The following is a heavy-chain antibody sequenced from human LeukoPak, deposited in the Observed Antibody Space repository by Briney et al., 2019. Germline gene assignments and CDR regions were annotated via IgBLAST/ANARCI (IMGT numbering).Heavy chain of an antibody. CDR1: GFTFSTYA. CDR3: ARVPSSGHYYPLDY. D-gene: IGHD3-22*01. V-gene: IGHV3-23*01. CDR2: ISGSGDGT. J-gene: IGHJ4*02. Sequence: PGGSLRLSCGASGFTFSTYAMNWVRPAPGKGLEWVSGISGSGDGTYYADSVKGRFTISRDNSKNTLYLQMDSLRAEDTALYYCARVPSSGHYYPLDYWGQGTLVTVSS.